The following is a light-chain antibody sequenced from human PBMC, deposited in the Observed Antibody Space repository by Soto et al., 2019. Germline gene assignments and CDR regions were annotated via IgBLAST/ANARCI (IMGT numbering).Light chain of an antibody. CDR1: SSDIGAYNF. CDR2: DVN. J-gene: IGLJ2*01. CDR3: TSWTTSTTMI. Sequence: QSALTQPASVSGSPGQSITISCTGTSSDIGAYNFVSWYQQHPGKAPKLMLYDVNIRPSGVSNRFSGSKSGNTASLTISGPQAEDEAEYSCTSWTTSTTMIFGGGTQLTVL. V-gene: IGLV2-14*03.